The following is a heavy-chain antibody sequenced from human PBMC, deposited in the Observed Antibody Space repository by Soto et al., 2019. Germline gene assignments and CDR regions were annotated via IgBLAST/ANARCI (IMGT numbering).Heavy chain of an antibody. CDR3: AKGGQQGGGGYFDY. CDR1: GFTFSSCA. CDR2: ISGSGGNT. D-gene: IGHD6-13*01. J-gene: IGHJ4*02. Sequence: EVQLLESGGGLVQPGGSLRLSCAASGFTFSSCAMSWVRQAPGKGLEWVSAISGSGGNTYYADSVKGRFTISRDNSKNTLYLEMNSLGAEDTAVYYWAKGGQQGGGGYFDYWGQGTLVTVSS. V-gene: IGHV3-23*01.